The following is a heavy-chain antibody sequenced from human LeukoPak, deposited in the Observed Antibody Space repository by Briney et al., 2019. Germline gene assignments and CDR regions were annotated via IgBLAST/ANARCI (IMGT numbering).Heavy chain of an antibody. CDR2: IFSAGTT. CDR1: GFAVSNNY. Sequence: GGSLRLSCAASGFAVSNNYMSWVRQAPGKGLEWVAVIFSAGTTYYADFVKGRFIISRDSSNNALSLDMNSLTSEDTAFYYCASHRAAASGIDNWGQGTLVTVAS. CDR3: ASHRAAASGIDN. V-gene: IGHV3-53*01. D-gene: IGHD6-25*01. J-gene: IGHJ4*02.